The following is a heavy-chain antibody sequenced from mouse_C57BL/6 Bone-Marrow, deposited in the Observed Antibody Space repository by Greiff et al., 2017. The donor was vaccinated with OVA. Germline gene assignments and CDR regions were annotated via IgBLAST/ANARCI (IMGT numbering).Heavy chain of an antibody. CDR1: GYSFTSYY. D-gene: IGHD1-1*01. CDR2: IYPGSGNT. V-gene: IGHV1-66*01. J-gene: IGHJ2*01. Sequence: VQLQQSGPELVKPGASVKISCKASGYSFTSYYIHWVKQRPGQGLEWIGWIYPGSGNTKYNEKFKGKATLTADTSSSTAYMQLSSLTSEDSALYYCARVFYGSSYWGLGPYYFDYWGQGTTLTVSS. CDR3: ARVFYGSSYWGLGPYYFDY.